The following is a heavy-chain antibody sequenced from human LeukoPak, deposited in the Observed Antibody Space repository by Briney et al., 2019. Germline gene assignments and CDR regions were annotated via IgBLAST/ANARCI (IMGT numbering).Heavy chain of an antibody. Sequence: GRSLRLSCAASGFTFSSYAMHWVRQAPGKGLEWVALISYDGSNKYYADSVRGRFTISRDNSKNTLYLQMNSLRAEDTAVYYCAREGIAAAGSLHFDYWGQGTLVTVSS. V-gene: IGHV3-30-3*01. CDR2: ISYDGSNK. CDR1: GFTFSSYA. J-gene: IGHJ4*02. D-gene: IGHD6-13*01. CDR3: AREGIAAAGSLHFDY.